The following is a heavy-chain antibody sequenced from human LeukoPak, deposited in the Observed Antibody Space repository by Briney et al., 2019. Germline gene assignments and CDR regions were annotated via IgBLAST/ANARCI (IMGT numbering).Heavy chain of an antibody. D-gene: IGHD6-13*01. V-gene: IGHV1-18*01. Sequence: GASVKVSCKASGYTFTSYGISGVGQAPGQGLEGMGGISAYNGNTNYAQKLQGRVTMTTDTSTSTAYMELRSLRSDDTAVYYCARDRAAAGNYYYGMDVWGQGTTVTVSS. J-gene: IGHJ6*02. CDR3: ARDRAAAGNYYYGMDV. CDR2: ISAYNGNT. CDR1: GYTFTSYG.